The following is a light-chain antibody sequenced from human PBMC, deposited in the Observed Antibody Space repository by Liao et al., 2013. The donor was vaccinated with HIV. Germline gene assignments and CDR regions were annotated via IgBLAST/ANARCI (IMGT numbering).Light chain of an antibody. J-gene: IGLJ3*02. V-gene: IGLV3-1*01. Sequence: SYELTQPPSVSVSPGQTARITCSGDHLGDKSASWFQQKPGQSPVLLIYQNSRRPSGIPERFSGSNSGNTATLTISGTQAMDEADYYCQAWDTSTANWVFGGGTKLTVL. CDR2: QNS. CDR1: HLGDKS. CDR3: QAWDTSTANWV.